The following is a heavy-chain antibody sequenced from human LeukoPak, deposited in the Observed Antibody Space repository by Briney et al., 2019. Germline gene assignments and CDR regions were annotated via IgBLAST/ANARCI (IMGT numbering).Heavy chain of an antibody. D-gene: IGHD4-23*01. V-gene: IGHV3-23*01. Sequence: GGSLRLSCAASGFSFSSRNMNWVRQAPGKGLEWVAAISRASKNTYYADSVKGRCIISRDDPQNTVSLQMNSLRAEDTAVYYCAKISGGSGWYFDLWGLGTLVTVSS. J-gene: IGHJ2*01. CDR1: GFSFSSRN. CDR2: ISRASKNT. CDR3: AKISGGSGWYFDL.